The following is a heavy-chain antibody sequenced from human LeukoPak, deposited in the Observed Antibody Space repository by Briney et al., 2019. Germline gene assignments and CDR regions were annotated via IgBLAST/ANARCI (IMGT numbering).Heavy chain of an antibody. CDR1: GGSISSGDYY. CDR3: ARGVRVYYFDY. Sequence: SQTLSLTCTVSGGSISSGDYYWRWIRQPPGKGLEWIGYIYYSGSTYYNPSLKSRVTISVDTSKNQFSLKLSSVTAADTAVYYCARGVRVYYFDYWGQGTLVTVSS. D-gene: IGHD2-8*01. J-gene: IGHJ4*02. CDR2: IYYSGST. V-gene: IGHV4-30-4*01.